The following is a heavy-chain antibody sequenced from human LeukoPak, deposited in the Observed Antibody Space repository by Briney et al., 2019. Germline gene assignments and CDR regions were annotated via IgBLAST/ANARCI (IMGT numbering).Heavy chain of an antibody. D-gene: IGHD4-11*01. Sequence: GGSLRLSCAASGFTFSTFALSWVRQAPGKGLEWVSAISGSGADTYYADGVKGRFTISRDNSKNTLFLQMNSLRVEDTAVYYCAQKPGPSNPPGGYWGRGTLVTVSS. J-gene: IGHJ4*02. CDR2: ISGSGADT. CDR3: AQKPGPSNPPGGY. V-gene: IGHV3-23*01. CDR1: GFTFSTFA.